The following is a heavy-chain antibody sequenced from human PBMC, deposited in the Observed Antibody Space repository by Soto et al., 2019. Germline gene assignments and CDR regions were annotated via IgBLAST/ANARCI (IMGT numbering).Heavy chain of an antibody. D-gene: IGHD3-22*01. CDR1: GFIFSNYA. Sequence: GGSLRLSCAASGFIFSNYAISWVRQAPGKGLEWVSGISGNGGSTWYADSVRGRFTISRENSKNTLYLQMNTLRADDTAVYYCAKISYDSSGSMYWGQGTLVTVSS. J-gene: IGHJ4*02. V-gene: IGHV3-23*01. CDR2: ISGNGGST. CDR3: AKISYDSSGSMY.